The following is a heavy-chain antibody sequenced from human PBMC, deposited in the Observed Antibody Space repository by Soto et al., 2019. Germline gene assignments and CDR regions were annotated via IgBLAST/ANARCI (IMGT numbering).Heavy chain of an antibody. Sequence: NLSLTYAAYGGSSSRYYWSWIRQPPWKGLDWIGEINHSGSTNYNPSLKSRLSISIGTSKNEFSLKLTSVTAADTAVYYCARGHLGYCSGGSCYPNWFDPWGQGALVTVS. CDR3: ARGHLGYCSGGSCYPNWFDP. J-gene: IGHJ5*02. D-gene: IGHD2-15*01. CDR2: INHSGST. CDR1: GGSSSRYY. V-gene: IGHV4-34*09.